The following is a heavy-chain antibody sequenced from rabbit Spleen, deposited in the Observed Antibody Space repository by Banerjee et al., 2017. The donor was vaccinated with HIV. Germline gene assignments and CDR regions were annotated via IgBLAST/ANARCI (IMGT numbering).Heavy chain of an antibody. Sequence: QEQLVESGGGLVKPEGSLTLTCKASGFSFSDRDVICWVRQAPGKGLQWIACINTYTGKAVYATWANGRFTISRTSSTTVTLQMTSLTAADTATYFCARGSATMTMVITGYYFNLWGQGTLVTVS. V-gene: IGHV1S45*01. CDR2: INTYTGKA. CDR1: GFSFSDRDV. J-gene: IGHJ4*01. CDR3: ARGSATMTMVITGYYFNL. D-gene: IGHD2-1*01.